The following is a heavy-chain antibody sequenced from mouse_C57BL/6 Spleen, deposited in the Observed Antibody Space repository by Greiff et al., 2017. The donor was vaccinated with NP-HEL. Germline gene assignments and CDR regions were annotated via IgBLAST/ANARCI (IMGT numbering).Heavy chain of an antibody. J-gene: IGHJ1*03. Sequence: QVQLQQPGAELVRPGSSVKLSCKASGYTFTSYWMHWVKQRPIQGLEWIGNIDPSDSETHYNQKFKDKATLTVDKSSSTAYMQLSSLTSEDSAVYYCARGPPYYSNYVGYFDVWGTGTTVTVSS. CDR2: IDPSDSET. CDR3: ARGPPYYSNYVGYFDV. D-gene: IGHD2-5*01. CDR1: GYTFTSYW. V-gene: IGHV1-52*01.